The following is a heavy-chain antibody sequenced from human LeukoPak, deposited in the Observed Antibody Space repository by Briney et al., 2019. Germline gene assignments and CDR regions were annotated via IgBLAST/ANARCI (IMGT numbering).Heavy chain of an antibody. D-gene: IGHD3-22*01. CDR1: GGSLSGYY. J-gene: IGHJ3*02. V-gene: IGHV4-34*01. CDR3: ARAVTYYYDSSGYYYEVDSFDI. CDR2: INHGGST. Sequence: PSETLSLTCAVYGGSLSGYYWSWIRQPPGKGLEWIGEINHGGSTNYNPSLRSRGTISVGTSKNQFCLKLSSVTAADTAVYYCARAVTYYYDSSGYYYEVDSFDIWGQGTMVTVSS.